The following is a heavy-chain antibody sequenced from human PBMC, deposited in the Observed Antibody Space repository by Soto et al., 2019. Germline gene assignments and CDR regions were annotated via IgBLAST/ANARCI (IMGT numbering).Heavy chain of an antibody. CDR1: GGSVFSSSSL. CDR3: ARLGGLTELSGPWYKLEQ. D-gene: IGHD1-1*01. V-gene: IGHV4-39*02. CDR2: IFYTGTT. Sequence: PSETLSLTCTVAGGSVFSSSSLWVWIRQSPGKGLEWLGQIFYTGTTYYNPSLGSRITMSVDSSKSLFSLRLSSVTAADTALYYCARLGGLTELSGPWYKLEQWGRGILVTVSS. J-gene: IGHJ4*02.